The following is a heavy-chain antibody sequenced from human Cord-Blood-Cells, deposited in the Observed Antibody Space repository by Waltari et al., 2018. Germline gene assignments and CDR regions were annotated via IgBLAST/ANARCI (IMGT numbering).Heavy chain of an antibody. CDR1: GYSFTSYW. CDR3: ARRADNPELELLFDY. J-gene: IGHJ4*02. D-gene: IGHD1-7*01. Sequence: EVQLVQSGAEVKKPGESLKISCKGSGYSFTSYWIGWVRQLPGKALEWLGSIYPGDSETRYSPSFQGQVTISADKSISTAYLQWSSLKASDTAMYYCARRADNPELELLFDYWGQGTLVTVSS. CDR2: IYPGDSET. V-gene: IGHV5-51*01.